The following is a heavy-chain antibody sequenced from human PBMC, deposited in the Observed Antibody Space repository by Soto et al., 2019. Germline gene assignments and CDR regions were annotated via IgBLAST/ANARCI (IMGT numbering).Heavy chain of an antibody. CDR3: ARESAGAFDY. Sequence: EVQLVESGGGLVQPGGSLRLSCAASGFTFSSFWMHWVRQAPGKGLEWVSRASPDGTSTSYAGSVKGRFTISRDNAKNSLYLQMNSLRAEDTAVYYCARESAGAFDYWGQGTLVTASS. D-gene: IGHD1-26*01. CDR2: ASPDGTST. CDR1: GFTFSSFW. V-gene: IGHV3-74*01. J-gene: IGHJ4*02.